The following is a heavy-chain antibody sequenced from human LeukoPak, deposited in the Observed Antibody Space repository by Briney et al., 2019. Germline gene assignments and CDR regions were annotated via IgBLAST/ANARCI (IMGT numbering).Heavy chain of an antibody. CDR3: GAANGNFWIVYHYFED. V-gene: IGHV4-39*01. J-gene: IGHJ4*02. D-gene: IGHD3-3*01. CDR2: IYFDDNT. Sequence: SETLSLTCTVSGGSIGSSSYYWGWIRQSPGKGLEWIGTIYFDDNTFQNPSLKSRVTMSLDMSKSQFSLRLSSVTAADTAIYYCGAANGNFWIVYHYFEDWGQGTLVSVSS. CDR1: GGSIGSSSYY.